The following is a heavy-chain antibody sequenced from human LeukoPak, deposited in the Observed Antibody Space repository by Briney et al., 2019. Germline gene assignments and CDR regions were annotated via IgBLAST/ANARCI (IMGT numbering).Heavy chain of an antibody. CDR3: ARAAPPITIFGVVSWFDP. CDR2: IHYTGST. D-gene: IGHD3-3*01. J-gene: IGHJ5*02. V-gene: IGHV4-59*12. CDR1: GDSITSYY. Sequence: PSETRSLTCTVSGDSITSYYWSWVRQPPGKGLEWVGYIHYTGSTYYNPSLKSRVTISVDTSKNQFSLKLSSVTAADPAVYYCARAAPPITIFGVVSWFDPWGQGTLVTVSS.